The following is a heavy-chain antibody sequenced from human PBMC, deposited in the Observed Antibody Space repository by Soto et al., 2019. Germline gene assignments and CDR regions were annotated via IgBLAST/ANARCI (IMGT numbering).Heavy chain of an antibody. Sequence: ASVKVSCKASGYTFTRYGISWVRQAPGQGLGWMGWISAYNGNTNYAQKLQGRVTMTTDTSTSTAYMELRSLRSDDTAVYYCARDGPWSSTSCYYYYYGMDVWGQGTTVTVSS. V-gene: IGHV1-18*04. D-gene: IGHD2-2*01. J-gene: IGHJ6*02. CDR1: GYTFTRYG. CDR3: ARDGPWSSTSCYYYYYGMDV. CDR2: ISAYNGNT.